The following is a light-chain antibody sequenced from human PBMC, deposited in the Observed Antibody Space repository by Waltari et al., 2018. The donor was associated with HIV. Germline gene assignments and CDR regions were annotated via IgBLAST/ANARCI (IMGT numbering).Light chain of an antibody. CDR1: QSVLYSSNNKNY. J-gene: IGKJ1*01. CDR3: QQYYSTPRT. Sequence: DIVMTQSPVSLAVSLGERATINCKSSQSVLYSSNNKNYLAWYQQKPGQPPKRLIYWASTRESGVPDRVSGSGAGTDFTLTISSRQAEDCAVYCCQQYYSTPRTFGQGTKVEIK. CDR2: WAS. V-gene: IGKV4-1*01.